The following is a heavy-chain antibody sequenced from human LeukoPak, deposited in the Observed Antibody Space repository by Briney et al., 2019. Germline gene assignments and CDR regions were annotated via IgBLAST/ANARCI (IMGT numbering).Heavy chain of an antibody. D-gene: IGHD5-18*01. CDR2: ISYDGSNK. Sequence: GGSLRLSCAASGFTFSSYGMHWVRQAPGKGLEWVAVISYDGSNKYYADSVKGRFTISRDNSKNTLYLQMNSLRAEDTAVYYCARRQGYSYGPGIVVVPDYWGQGTLVTVSS. V-gene: IGHV3-30*03. CDR1: GFTFSSYG. CDR3: ARRQGYSYGPGIVVVPDY. J-gene: IGHJ4*02.